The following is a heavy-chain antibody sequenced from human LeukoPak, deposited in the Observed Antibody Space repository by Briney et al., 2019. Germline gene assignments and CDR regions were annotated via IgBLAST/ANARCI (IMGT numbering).Heavy chain of an antibody. J-gene: IGHJ4*02. D-gene: IGHD6-13*01. V-gene: IGHV3-23*01. CDR1: GFTFRSYA. CDR3: AKGSRSTWSYYFDY. CDR2: ISDTGGST. Sequence: PGGSLRLSCAASGFTFRSYAMSWVRQAPGKGLEWVSSISDTGGSTYYADSVKGRFTISRDISKNTLYLQLSSLRAEDTAVYYCAKGSRSTWSYYFDYWGRGTLVTVSS.